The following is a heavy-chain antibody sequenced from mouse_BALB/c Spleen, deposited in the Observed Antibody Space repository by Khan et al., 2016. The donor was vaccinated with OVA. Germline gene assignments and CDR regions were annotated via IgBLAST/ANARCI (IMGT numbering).Heavy chain of an antibody. J-gene: IGHJ3*01. D-gene: IGHD2-14*01. CDR1: GFTFTDYY. CDR3: ARDRGKDYRYTTY. V-gene: IGHV7-3*02. Sequence: EVELVESGGGLVQPGGSLRLSCATSGFTFTDYYMSWVRQPPGKALEWLGFIRNNANGYTTEYSASVKGRFTISRDNSQSILYLQMNTLRAEDSATYFCARDRGKDYRYTTYRGQGTLGTVLA. CDR2: IRNNANGYTT.